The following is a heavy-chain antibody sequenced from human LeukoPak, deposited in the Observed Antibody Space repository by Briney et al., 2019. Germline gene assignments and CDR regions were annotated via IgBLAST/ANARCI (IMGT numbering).Heavy chain of an antibody. Sequence: SETLSLTCTVSGDSISSGGYYWNWIRQHPGKGLEWIGYTYYTGSTYYNPSFQSRPTISVDTSKNQFSLNLSSMTAADTAVYYCAREPDYKVRGGYMDVWGKGTTVTVSS. D-gene: IGHD4-11*01. CDR3: AREPDYKVRGGYMDV. CDR1: GDSISSGGYY. CDR2: TYYTGST. J-gene: IGHJ6*03. V-gene: IGHV4-31*03.